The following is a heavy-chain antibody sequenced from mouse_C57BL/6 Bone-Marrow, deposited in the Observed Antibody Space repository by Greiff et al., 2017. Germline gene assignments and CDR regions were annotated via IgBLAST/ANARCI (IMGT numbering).Heavy chain of an antibody. D-gene: IGHD3-2*02. CDR1: GFTIKNTY. J-gene: IGHJ2*01. Sequence: VQLQQSVAELVRPGASVKLSCTASGFTIKNTYMHWVKQRPEQGLEWIGRIDPANGNTKYAPKFQGKATITADTSSNTAYLQLSSLTSEDTAIYYCARDSSGYESYWGQGTTLTVSS. CDR2: IDPANGNT. CDR3: ARDSSGYESY. V-gene: IGHV14-3*01.